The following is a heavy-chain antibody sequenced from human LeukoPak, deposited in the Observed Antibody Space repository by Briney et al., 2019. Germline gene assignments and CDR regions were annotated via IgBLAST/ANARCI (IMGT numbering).Heavy chain of an antibody. D-gene: IGHD3-3*01. CDR1: VYRFISYG. Sequence: ASVKVSCKPSVYRFISYGISWVRQAPGQGLEWRGWISVHNGQTSYAQKLKGRVTMTTETSTSTVYMELRSLRSDETVVYYCARWGPDFWSDYYPFDYWGQGTLVIVSS. J-gene: IGHJ4*02. CDR2: ISVHNGQT. V-gene: IGHV1-18*01. CDR3: ARWGPDFWSDYYPFDY.